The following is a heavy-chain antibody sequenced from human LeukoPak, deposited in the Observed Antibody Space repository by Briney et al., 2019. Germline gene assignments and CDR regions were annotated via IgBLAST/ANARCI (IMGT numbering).Heavy chain of an antibody. D-gene: IGHD6-19*01. CDR3: TRDRGMAVAGTWRKDAFDI. CDR2: ISSTGSTI. CDR1: GFTFNTYE. V-gene: IGHV3-48*03. Sequence: PGGSLRLSCAASGFTFNTYEMNWVRQAPGKGLEWVSYISSTGSTIYYADSVKGRFTISRDNAKNSLYLQMNSLRAEDMAVYYCTRDRGMAVAGTWRKDAFDIWGQGTMVTVSS. J-gene: IGHJ3*02.